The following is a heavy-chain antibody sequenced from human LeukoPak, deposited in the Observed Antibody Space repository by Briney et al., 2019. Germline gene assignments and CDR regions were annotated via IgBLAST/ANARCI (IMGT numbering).Heavy chain of an antibody. J-gene: IGHJ6*03. CDR1: GYRFAIYW. CDR2: IYPGDSDT. Sequence: PGESLKISCKGSGYRFAIYWIGWVRQMPGKGLDWMGIIYPGDSDTTYSPSFQGQVTISADKSISTAYLQWSSLKASDTAIYYCARATNWNFYMDVWGKGTTVTVSS. V-gene: IGHV5-51*01. D-gene: IGHD1-1*01. CDR3: ARATNWNFYMDV.